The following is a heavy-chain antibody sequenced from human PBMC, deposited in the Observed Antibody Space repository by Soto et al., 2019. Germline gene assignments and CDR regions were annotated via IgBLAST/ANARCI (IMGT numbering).Heavy chain of an antibody. J-gene: IGHJ4*02. CDR3: VKDEGGVSQWSNYFDY. CDR2: ISSNGGST. V-gene: IGHV3-64D*08. Sequence: GGSLRLSCSASGFTFSNYAIHWVRQAPGKGLEYVSAISSNGGSTYYADSVKGRFTISRDNSKNTLYLQMSSLRAEDTAVYYCVKDEGGVSQWSNYFDYWGQGTLVTVSS. D-gene: IGHD2-8*01. CDR1: GFTFSNYA.